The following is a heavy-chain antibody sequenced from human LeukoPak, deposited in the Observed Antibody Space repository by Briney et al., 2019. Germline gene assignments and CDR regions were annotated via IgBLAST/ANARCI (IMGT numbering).Heavy chain of an antibody. V-gene: IGHV5-51*01. CDR2: IYPGDSDT. CDR3: ARNPYYGSGSYGDY. D-gene: IGHD3-10*01. Sequence: XYWIGWVRQMPGKGLEWMGIIYPGDSDTRYSPSFQGQVTISADKSISTAYLQWSSLKASDTAMYYCARNPYYGSGSYGDYWGQGTLVTVSS. CDR1: XYW. J-gene: IGHJ4*02.